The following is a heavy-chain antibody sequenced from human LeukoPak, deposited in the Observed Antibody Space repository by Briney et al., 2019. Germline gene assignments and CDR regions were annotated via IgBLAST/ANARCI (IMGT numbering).Heavy chain of an antibody. Sequence: GASVKVSCKASGYTFTSYGIIWVRQAPGQGLEWMGWISAYNGNTNYAQKLQGRVTMTTDTSTSTAYMELRSLRSDDTAVYYCARDEGWELLEDAFDIWGQGTMVTVSS. CDR1: GYTFTSYG. V-gene: IGHV1-18*01. CDR2: ISAYNGNT. J-gene: IGHJ3*02. CDR3: ARDEGWELLEDAFDI. D-gene: IGHD2-15*01.